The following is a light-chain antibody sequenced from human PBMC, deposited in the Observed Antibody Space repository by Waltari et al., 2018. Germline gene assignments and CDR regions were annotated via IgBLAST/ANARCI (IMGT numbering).Light chain of an antibody. Sequence: QSALTQPRSVSGSPGQSVTISCTGTTSDVGGYDFVSWYQQHPGKAPKLIIYYGSQRPSGVPDRFSGSKSGNTASLTITGLRDDDEAEYFCCSHGGFDTFWVFGGGTKVIVL. CDR2: YGS. CDR3: CSHGGFDTFWV. J-gene: IGLJ3*02. V-gene: IGLV2-11*01. CDR1: TSDVGGYDF.